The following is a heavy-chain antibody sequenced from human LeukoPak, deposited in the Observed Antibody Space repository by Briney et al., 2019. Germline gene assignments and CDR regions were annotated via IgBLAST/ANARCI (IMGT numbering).Heavy chain of an antibody. CDR1: GYTFTSYG. CDR3: AAERGDSGSSDAFDI. J-gene: IGHJ3*02. Sequence: ASVKVSCKASGYTFTSYGISWVRQAPGQGLEWMGWISAYNGNTNYAQKLQGRVTMTTDTSTSTAYMELRSLRSDDTAVYYCAAERGDSGSSDAFDIWGQGTMVTVSS. V-gene: IGHV1-18*01. D-gene: IGHD1-26*01. CDR2: ISAYNGNT.